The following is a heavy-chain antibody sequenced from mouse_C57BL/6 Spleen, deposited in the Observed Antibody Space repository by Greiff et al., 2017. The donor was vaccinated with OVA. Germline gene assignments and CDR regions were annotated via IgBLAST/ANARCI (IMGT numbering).Heavy chain of an antibody. D-gene: IGHD1-1*01. CDR2: ISSGGDYI. CDR1: GFTFSSYA. CDR3: TRDLITTVVATDFDV. Sequence: EVKVVESGEGLVKPGGSLKLSCAASGFTFSSYAMSWVRQTPEKRLEWVAYISSGGDYIYYADTVKGRFTISRDNARNTLYLQMSSLKSEDTAMYYCTRDLITTVVATDFDVWGTGTTVTVSS. J-gene: IGHJ1*03. V-gene: IGHV5-9-1*02.